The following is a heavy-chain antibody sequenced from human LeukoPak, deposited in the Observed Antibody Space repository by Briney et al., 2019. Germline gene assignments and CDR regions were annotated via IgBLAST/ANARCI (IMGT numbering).Heavy chain of an antibody. J-gene: IGHJ4*02. CDR1: GGSISSGNYC. Sequence: PSETLSLTCTVSGGSISSGNYCWSWIRQPAGKGLEWIGHIHTSGNTNYNPSLKSRVTMSVDTSKNQFSLKLSSVTAADTAVYYCARERYGVLDYWGQGTLVTVSS. CDR3: ARERYGVLDY. D-gene: IGHD4-17*01. V-gene: IGHV4-61*09. CDR2: IHTSGNT.